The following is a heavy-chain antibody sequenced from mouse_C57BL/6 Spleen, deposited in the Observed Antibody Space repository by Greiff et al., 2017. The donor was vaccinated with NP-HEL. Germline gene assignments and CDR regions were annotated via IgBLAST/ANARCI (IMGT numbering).Heavy chain of an antibody. CDR1: GYTFTSYW. CDR3: ARPLIYYYGSSWFAY. D-gene: IGHD1-1*01. J-gene: IGHJ3*01. V-gene: IGHV1-50*01. Sequence: QVQLQQPGAELVKPGASVKLSCKASGYTFTSYWMQWVKQRPGQGLEWIGEIDPSDSYTNYNQKFKGKATLTVDTSSSTAYMQLSSLTSEDSAVYYCARPLIYYYGSSWFAYWGQGTLVTVSA. CDR2: IDPSDSYT.